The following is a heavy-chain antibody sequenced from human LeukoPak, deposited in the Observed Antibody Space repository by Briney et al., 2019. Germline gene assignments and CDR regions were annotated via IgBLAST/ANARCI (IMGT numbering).Heavy chain of an antibody. CDR2: IYSGGST. V-gene: IGHV3-53*01. CDR1: GFTVSSNY. Sequence: GGSLRLSCAASGFTVSSNYMSWVRQAPGKGLEWVSVIYSGGSTYYADSVEGRFTISRDNSKNTLYLQMNSLRAEDTAVYYCARMNLGATTGFDYWGQGTLVTVSS. CDR3: ARMNLGATTGFDY. D-gene: IGHD1-26*01. J-gene: IGHJ4*02.